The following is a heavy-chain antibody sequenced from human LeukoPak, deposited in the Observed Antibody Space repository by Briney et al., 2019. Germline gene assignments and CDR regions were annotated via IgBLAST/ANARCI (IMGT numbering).Heavy chain of an antibody. CDR2: IYSGGST. J-gene: IGHJ4*02. CDR1: GFTVSSNY. Sequence: GGSLRLSCAASGFTVSSNYMSWVRQAPGKGLEWVSVIYSGGSTYYADSVKGRFTISRDNSKNTLYLQMNSLRAEDTAVYYCSRGSHYDILTGYPYFDYLGQGTLVTV. V-gene: IGHV3-66*02. D-gene: IGHD3-9*01. CDR3: SRGSHYDILTGYPYFDY.